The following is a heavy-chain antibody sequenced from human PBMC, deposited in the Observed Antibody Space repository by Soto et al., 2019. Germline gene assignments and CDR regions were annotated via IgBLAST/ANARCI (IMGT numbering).Heavy chain of an antibody. Sequence: GASVKVSCKASGYTFTGYYMHWVRQAPGQGLEWMGWINPNSGGTNYAQKFQGRVTMTRDTSISTAYMELSRLRSDGTAVYYCARDQRQLFYVWEGIDIWGQGTMVTVS. CDR2: INPNSGGT. J-gene: IGHJ3*02. V-gene: IGHV1-2*02. CDR3: ARDQRQLFYVWEGIDI. D-gene: IGHD3-16*01. CDR1: GYTFTGYY.